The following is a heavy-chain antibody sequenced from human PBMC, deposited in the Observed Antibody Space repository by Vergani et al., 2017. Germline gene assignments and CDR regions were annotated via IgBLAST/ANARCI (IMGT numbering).Heavy chain of an antibody. V-gene: IGHV3-30*02. Sequence: QEQLLQSGGGVVQPGGSLRLSCIGSGYTFGHFDMHWVRQAPGKGLAWVAFIRYDGSNPQYIDSVKGRFTISRDNSKDTLFLQMNGLRPEDTGTYFCAKKGGRLYYGVDVWGQGTTITVSS. D-gene: IGHD1-26*01. CDR1: GYTFGHFD. CDR3: AKKGGRLYYGVDV. J-gene: IGHJ6*02. CDR2: IRYDGSNP.